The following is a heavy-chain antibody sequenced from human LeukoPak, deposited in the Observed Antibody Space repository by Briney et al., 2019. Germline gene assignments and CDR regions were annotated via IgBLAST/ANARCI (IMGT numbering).Heavy chain of an antibody. Sequence: SETLSLTCTVSGGSISSYYWSWIRQPPGKGLEWIGYIYYSGSTNYNPSLKSRVTISVDTSKNQFSLKLSSVTAADTAVYYCARANYYGSGSYQNWFDPWGQGTLVTVSS. J-gene: IGHJ5*02. V-gene: IGHV4-59*01. CDR2: IYYSGST. CDR1: GGSISSYY. D-gene: IGHD3-10*01. CDR3: ARANYYGSGSYQNWFDP.